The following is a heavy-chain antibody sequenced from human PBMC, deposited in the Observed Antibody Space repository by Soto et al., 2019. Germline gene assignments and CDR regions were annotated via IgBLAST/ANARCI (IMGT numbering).Heavy chain of an antibody. CDR2: TYCRSKWYN. Sequence: SQTLSLTCAISGDSVSSNSAAWNWIRQSPSRGLEWLGRTYCRSKWYNDYAVSVKSRITINPDTSKNQFSLQLNSVTPEDTAVYYCARFPSDYDILTGYASAARDDAFDIWGQGTMVTVSS. CDR1: GDSVSSNSAA. D-gene: IGHD3-9*01. J-gene: IGHJ3*02. CDR3: ARFPSDYDILTGYASAARDDAFDI. V-gene: IGHV6-1*01.